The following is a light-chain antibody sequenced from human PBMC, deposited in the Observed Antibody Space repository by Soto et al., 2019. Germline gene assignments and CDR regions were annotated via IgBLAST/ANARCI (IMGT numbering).Light chain of an antibody. CDR3: QQYNNWPRT. V-gene: IGKV3-15*01. CDR2: GAS. Sequence: EIVMTQSPATLSVSPGERATVSCRDSQSISSNLAWYQQKPGQAPRLLIYGASTRATGIPARFSGSGSGTEFTLTIGSLQSEDFAVYYCQQYNNWPRTFGPGTKLEIK. CDR1: QSISSN. J-gene: IGKJ2*01.